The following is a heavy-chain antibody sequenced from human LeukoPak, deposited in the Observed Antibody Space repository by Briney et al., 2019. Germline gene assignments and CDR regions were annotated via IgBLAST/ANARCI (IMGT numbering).Heavy chain of an antibody. CDR1: GFTVSSNY. CDR2: VSYSGAGT. J-gene: IGHJ6*03. V-gene: IGHV3-23*01. Sequence: GGSLRLSCAASGFTVSSNYMSWVRQAPGKGLEWVSAVSYSGAGTDYADSVKGRFTISRDNSKNTLYLQMNSLRAEDTAVYYCAKVQTTVTTYYYYYMDAWGKGTTVTVSS. CDR3: AKVQTTVTTYYYYYMDA. D-gene: IGHD4-11*01.